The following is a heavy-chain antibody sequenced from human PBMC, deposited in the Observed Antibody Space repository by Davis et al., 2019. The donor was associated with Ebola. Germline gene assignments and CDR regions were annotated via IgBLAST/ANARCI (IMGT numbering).Heavy chain of an antibody. Sequence: SVKVSCKASGFTFTSSAMQWVRQARGQRLEWIGWIVVGSGNTSYAQKFQGRVTMTRDTSTSTAYMELSSLRSEDTAVYYCAAETMRLAYYGMDVWGQGTTVTVSS. CDR2: IVVGSGNT. CDR1: GFTFTSSA. CDR3: AAETMRLAYYGMDV. V-gene: IGHV1-58*02. J-gene: IGHJ6*02. D-gene: IGHD1-1*01.